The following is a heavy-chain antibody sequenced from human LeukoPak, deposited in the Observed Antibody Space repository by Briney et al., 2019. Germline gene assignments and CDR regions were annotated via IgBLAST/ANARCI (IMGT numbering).Heavy chain of an antibody. CDR1: GGTFSSYA. Sequence: GSSVKVSCKASGGTFSSYAISWVRQAPGQGLEWMGGIIPIFGTANYAQKFQGRVTITADKSTSTAYMELSSLRSDDTAVYYCARGNAVTPRFYFDYWGQGTLVTVSS. CDR3: ARGNAVTPRFYFDY. J-gene: IGHJ4*02. CDR2: IIPIFGTA. V-gene: IGHV1-69*06. D-gene: IGHD4-23*01.